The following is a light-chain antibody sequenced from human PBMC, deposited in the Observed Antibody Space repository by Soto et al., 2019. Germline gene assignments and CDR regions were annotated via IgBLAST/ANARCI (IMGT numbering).Light chain of an antibody. CDR3: CSGGGSPTYV. CDR1: SSNVGSYKL. J-gene: IGLJ1*01. V-gene: IGLV2-23*02. CDR2: EVN. Sequence: QSALTQPASVSGSPGQSITISCTGTSSNVGSYKLVSWYQQHPGKAPKLMIFEVNKRPSGVSNRFSGSKCGNTASLTISGLKVEDEADYYCCSGGGSPTYVFGTGTKVTVL.